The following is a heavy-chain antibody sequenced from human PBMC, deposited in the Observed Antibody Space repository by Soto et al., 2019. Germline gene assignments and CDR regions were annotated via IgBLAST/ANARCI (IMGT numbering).Heavy chain of an antibody. CDR3: ARGQEGIVATH. Sequence: QVQLQQWGAGLLKPSETLSLTCTVNGGSLTGYYWSWIRQPPGKGLEWIGEVKDGGSTNYSPSLRGRVSISADTSKNHFALRLNSVTAADKAVYFCARGQEGIVATHWDQGALVTVSS. J-gene: IGHJ4*02. V-gene: IGHV4-34*01. D-gene: IGHD5-12*01. CDR2: VKDGGST. CDR1: GGSLTGYY.